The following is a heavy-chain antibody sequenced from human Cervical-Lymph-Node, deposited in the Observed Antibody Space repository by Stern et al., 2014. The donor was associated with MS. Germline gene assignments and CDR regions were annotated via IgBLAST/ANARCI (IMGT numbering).Heavy chain of an antibody. Sequence: QVQLGQSGAEVKKPGASVKVSCKASGYTFTSYAIHWVRQAPGQRLEWMGWINAGNGNTKYSQKFQGRLTISRDTSATTAYMELSSLTSEDTAVYYCATGSRVDYWGQGTLVTVSS. D-gene: IGHD1-26*01. CDR1: GYTFTSYA. V-gene: IGHV1-3*01. CDR3: ATGSRVDY. CDR2: INAGNGNT. J-gene: IGHJ4*02.